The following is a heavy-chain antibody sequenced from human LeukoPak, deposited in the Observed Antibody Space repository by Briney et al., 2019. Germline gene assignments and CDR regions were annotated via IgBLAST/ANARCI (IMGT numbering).Heavy chain of an antibody. CDR1: GYTFTSYG. J-gene: IGHJ5*02. CDR3: ARVGGVRRKYNRFDP. V-gene: IGHV1-8*03. CDR2: IHPNSGNT. D-gene: IGHD3-10*01. Sequence: GASVKVSCKASGYTFTSYGINWVPQATGQGLEWMGWIHPNSGNTGYAQKFQGRVTITRNTSISTAYMELSSLRSEDTAVYYCARVGGVRRKYNRFDPWGQGTLVTVSS.